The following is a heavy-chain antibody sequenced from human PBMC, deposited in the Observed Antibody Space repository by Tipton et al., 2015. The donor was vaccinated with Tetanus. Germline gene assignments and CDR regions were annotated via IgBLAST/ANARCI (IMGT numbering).Heavy chain of an antibody. J-gene: IGHJ4*02. CDR3: ARATMTAPGGDL. CDR2: ISPDGVLA. Sequence: SLRLSCAASGFTFSSNWMNWVRQVPGKGLEWVANISPDGVLARSVDSLKGRFAVSRDNAKNSLFLQMNSLRAEDTAVYYCARATMTAPGGDLWGQGTQVTVSS. CDR1: GFTFSSNW. D-gene: IGHD2-21*02. V-gene: IGHV3-7*01.